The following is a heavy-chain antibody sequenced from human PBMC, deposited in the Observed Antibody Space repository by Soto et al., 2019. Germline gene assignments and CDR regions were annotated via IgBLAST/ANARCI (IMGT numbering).Heavy chain of an antibody. V-gene: IGHV3-30-3*01. D-gene: IGHD3-10*01. CDR2: ISYDGSNK. Sequence: PVGSLRLSCAASGFTFSSYAMHWVRQAPGKGLEWVAVISYDGSNKYYADSVKGRFTISRDNSKNTLYLQMNSLRAEDTAVYYCARGKHPLIWFGEPLDYWGQGTLVTVSS. J-gene: IGHJ4*02. CDR3: ARGKHPLIWFGEPLDY. CDR1: GFTFSSYA.